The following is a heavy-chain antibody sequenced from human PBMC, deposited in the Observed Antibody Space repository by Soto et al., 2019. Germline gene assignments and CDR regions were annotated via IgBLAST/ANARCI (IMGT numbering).Heavy chain of an antibody. J-gene: IGHJ4*02. Sequence: GSLRLSCVVSGFTFSDFGMHWVRQSPGEGLAWVASISKDGLDRYYSESVKGRFTISRDDSKNTVFLQMNSLKVEDTAAYFCASPREGQWLVFDHWGQRTLVTVPQ. V-gene: IGHV3-30*19. D-gene: IGHD6-19*01. CDR1: GFTFSDFG. CDR3: ASPREGQWLVFDH. CDR2: ISKDGLDR.